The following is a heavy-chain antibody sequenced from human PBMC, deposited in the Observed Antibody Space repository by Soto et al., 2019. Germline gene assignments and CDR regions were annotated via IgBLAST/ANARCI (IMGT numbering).Heavy chain of an antibody. CDR3: ARLYYGDYGMDV. D-gene: IGHD3-3*01. J-gene: IGHJ6*02. CDR1: GFTFSTYG. CDR2: IWYDGSNK. V-gene: IGHV3-33*01. Sequence: QVQLVESGGGVVQPGRSLRLSCAASGFTFSTYGMHWVRQAPGKGLEWVAVIWYDGSNKYYADSVKGRFTISRDNSKNTLYVQMYSLRAEDTAVYYCARLYYGDYGMDVWGQGTTVTVSS.